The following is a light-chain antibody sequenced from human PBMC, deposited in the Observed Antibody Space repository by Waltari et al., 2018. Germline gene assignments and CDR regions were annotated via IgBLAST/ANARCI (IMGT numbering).Light chain of an antibody. CDR3: QQYNSYEWT. Sequence: DIQMTQFPSTLSASVGDRLTITCRASQSINSWLAWYQQKPGKAPKLLIYKASSLESGVPSRFSGSGSGTEFTLTISSLQPDDFATYYCQQYNSYEWTFGQGTKVDIK. J-gene: IGKJ1*01. V-gene: IGKV1-5*03. CDR2: KAS. CDR1: QSINSW.